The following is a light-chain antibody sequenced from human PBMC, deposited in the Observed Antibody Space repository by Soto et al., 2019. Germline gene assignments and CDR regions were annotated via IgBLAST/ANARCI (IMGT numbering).Light chain of an antibody. CDR1: NIGSKS. Sequence: SYELTQPPSVSVAPGKTARITCGGNNIGSKSVHWYQQKPGQAPVLVIYYDSDRPSGLPERFSGSNSGNTATLTISRVEAGDEADYYCQGWDSSSDHVVFGGGTKLTVL. CDR3: QGWDSSSDHVV. CDR2: YDS. V-gene: IGLV3-21*04. J-gene: IGLJ2*01.